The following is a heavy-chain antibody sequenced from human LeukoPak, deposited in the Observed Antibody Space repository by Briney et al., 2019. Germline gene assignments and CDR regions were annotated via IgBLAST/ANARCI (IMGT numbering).Heavy chain of an antibody. J-gene: IGHJ4*02. CDR1: GGSFSGYY. V-gene: IGHV4-34*01. CDR3: AREGGYCSSTSCYATYNFDY. Sequence: PSETLSLTCAVCGGSFSGYYWSWIRQPPGKGLEWIGEINHSGSTNYNPSLKSRVTTSVDTSKNQFSLKLSSVTAADTAVYYCAREGGYCSSTSCYATYNFDYWGQGTLVTVSS. D-gene: IGHD2-2*03. CDR2: INHSGST.